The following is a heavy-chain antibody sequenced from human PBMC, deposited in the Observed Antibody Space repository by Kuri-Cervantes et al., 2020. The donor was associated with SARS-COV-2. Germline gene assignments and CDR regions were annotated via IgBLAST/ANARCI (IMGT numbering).Heavy chain of an antibody. CDR2: ISYDGSNK. D-gene: IGHD1-1*01. J-gene: IGHJ4*02. CDR3: VRDGDHWNLDY. Sequence: GESLKISCAASGFTFSSYAMHWVRQAPGKGLEWVAIISYDGSNKYYADSVKGRFTISRDNSKNTLFLQMNSLRAEDTAVYYCVRDGDHWNLDYWGQGTLVTVSS. V-gene: IGHV3-30-3*01. CDR1: GFTFSSYA.